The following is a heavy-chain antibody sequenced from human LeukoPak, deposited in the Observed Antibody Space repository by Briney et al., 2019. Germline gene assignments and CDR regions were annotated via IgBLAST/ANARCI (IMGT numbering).Heavy chain of an antibody. CDR1: GGSISSGSYY. CDR2: THYSGST. V-gene: IGHV4-61*10. J-gene: IGHJ3*02. D-gene: IGHD3/OR15-3a*01. Sequence: PSETLSLTCTVSGGSISSGSYYWSWIRQPAGKGLEWIGYTHYSGSTTYNPSLMSRVTTSVDTSKNQFSLRLNSVTADDTAVYFCARWGGGLNAFDIWGRGTLVTVSS. CDR3: ARWGGGLNAFDI.